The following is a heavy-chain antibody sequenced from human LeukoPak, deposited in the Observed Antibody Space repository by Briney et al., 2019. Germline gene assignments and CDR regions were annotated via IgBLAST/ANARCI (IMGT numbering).Heavy chain of an antibody. Sequence: SETLSLTCTVSGGSISSGTYCWSWIRQPAGKGLEWIGHIHTSGNTNYKPSLKSRVTISIDTSKNHFSLNLSSVTAADTAVYFCARGMATPLHYFDYWGQGTLVTVSS. CDR2: IHTSGNT. CDR1: GGSISSGTYC. D-gene: IGHD5-24*01. CDR3: ARGMATPLHYFDY. J-gene: IGHJ4*02. V-gene: IGHV4-61*09.